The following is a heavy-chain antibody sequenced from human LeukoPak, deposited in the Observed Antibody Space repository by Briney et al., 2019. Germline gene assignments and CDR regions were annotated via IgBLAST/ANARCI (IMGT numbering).Heavy chain of an antibody. J-gene: IGHJ3*02. V-gene: IGHV4-4*07. CDR2: LYNGGDT. D-gene: IGHD6-13*01. CDR3: ARGVEASGVGFYAFDI. Sequence: RASETLSLTCTVSGASIGSFYWVWIRQPAGKGLEWIGRLYNGGDTNYSPSLRSRVTMPVDTSKNQFSPKLKSVTAADTAVYYCARGVEASGVGFYAFDIWGQGTMVTVSS. CDR1: GASIGSFY.